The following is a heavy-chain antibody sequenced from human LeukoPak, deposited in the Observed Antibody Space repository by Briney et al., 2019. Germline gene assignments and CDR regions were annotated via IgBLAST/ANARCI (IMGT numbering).Heavy chain of an antibody. Sequence: GGSLRLSCAASGFTFSSYAMSWVRQAPGKGLEWVSAISGSGGSTYYADSVKGWFTISRDNSKNTLYLQMNSLRAEDTAVYYCAKVFNTVVVPAGFDYWGQGTLVTVSS. CDR2: ISGSGGST. V-gene: IGHV3-23*01. D-gene: IGHD2-2*01. CDR1: GFTFSSYA. J-gene: IGHJ4*02. CDR3: AKVFNTVVVPAGFDY.